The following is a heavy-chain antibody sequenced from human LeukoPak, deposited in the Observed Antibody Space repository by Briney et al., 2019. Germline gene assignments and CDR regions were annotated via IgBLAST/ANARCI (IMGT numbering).Heavy chain of an antibody. V-gene: IGHV3-33*01. Sequence: GGSLRLSCAASGFTFSSYGMHWVRQAPCKGLEWVALIWYDGSSKHYADSVRGRFTISRDNSKNTLYLQMNSLRAEDTAVYYCARDFELSHWGQGTLVTVSS. CDR1: GFTFSSYG. CDR3: ARDFELSH. D-gene: IGHD3-16*02. J-gene: IGHJ4*02. CDR2: IWYDGSSK.